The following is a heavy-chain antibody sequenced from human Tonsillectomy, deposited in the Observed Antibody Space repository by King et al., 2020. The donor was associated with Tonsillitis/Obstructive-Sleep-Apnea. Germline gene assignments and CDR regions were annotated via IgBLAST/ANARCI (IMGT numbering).Heavy chain of an antibody. CDR1: GGSISSSRFY. CDR3: ARREDYDFWSGPQRGWLSP. CDR2: IYYTGNS. J-gene: IGHJ5*02. V-gene: IGHV4-39*01. D-gene: IGHD3-3*01. Sequence: LQLQESGPGLVKPSETLSLTCIVSGGSISSSRFYWGWIRQPPGKGLEWIGNIYYTGNSHYNPSLKSRLTISVDTSSNQISLKWSAVTAADTAVYFCARREDYDFWSGPQRGWLSPWGQRTLVTVSS.